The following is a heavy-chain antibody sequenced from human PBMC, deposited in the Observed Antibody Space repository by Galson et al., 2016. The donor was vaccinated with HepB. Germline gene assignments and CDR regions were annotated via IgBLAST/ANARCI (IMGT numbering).Heavy chain of an antibody. D-gene: IGHD4-17*01. Sequence: QSGAEVKKPGESLKISCKGSGYYFASCLIGWVRRMPGKGLEWMGIINPSDSETEYSPSFHGQVTISADKSTSTAYLQWNSLQASDTAMYYCARTPVYGDFYYWGQGTLVTVSS. CDR3: ARTPVYGDFYY. CDR1: GYYFASCL. CDR2: INPSDSET. V-gene: IGHV5-51*01. J-gene: IGHJ4*02.